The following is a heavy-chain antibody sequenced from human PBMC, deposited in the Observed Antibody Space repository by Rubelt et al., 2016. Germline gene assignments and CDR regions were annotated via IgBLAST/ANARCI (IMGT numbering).Heavy chain of an antibody. V-gene: IGHV4-59*01. CDR1: GGSLTTYF. CDR2: VDHSGNP. Sequence: QVVLEESGPGLVKPSETLSLKCTVSGGSLTTYFWSWIRQAPGEGLEWIGYVDHSGNPHYNPSLKSRVSMSIDTSKNQFSLNLRSVNAADTAVYYCARDKSDFAADYFDYWGQGTLVSVSS. J-gene: IGHJ4*02. CDR3: ARDKSDFAADYFDY. D-gene: IGHD2-21*02.